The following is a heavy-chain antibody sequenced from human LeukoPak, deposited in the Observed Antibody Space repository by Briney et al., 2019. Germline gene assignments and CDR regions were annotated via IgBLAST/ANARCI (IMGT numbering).Heavy chain of an antibody. Sequence: SETLSLTCTVSGGSISSYYWSWIRQPPGKGLEWIAYIYYSGSTNYNPSLKSRVTISVDTSKNQFSLKLSSVTAADTAVYYCARGAYSSSWYWGEVGDFDYWGQGTLVTVSS. CDR1: GGSISSYY. V-gene: IGHV4-59*01. J-gene: IGHJ4*02. CDR2: IYYSGST. CDR3: ARGAYSSSWYWGEVGDFDY. D-gene: IGHD6-13*01.